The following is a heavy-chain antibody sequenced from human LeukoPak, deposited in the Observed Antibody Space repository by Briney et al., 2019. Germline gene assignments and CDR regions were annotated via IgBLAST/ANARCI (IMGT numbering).Heavy chain of an antibody. V-gene: IGHV3-21*01. CDR2: ISSSSSYI. CDR3: ARGPPRFDYFIDYYYYYYMDV. D-gene: IGHD3-16*01. J-gene: IGHJ6*03. CDR1: GFTFSSYS. Sequence: GGSLRLSCAASGFTFSSYSMNWVRQAPGKGLEWVSSISSSSSYIYYADSVKGRFTISRDNAKNSLYLQMNSLRAKDTAVYYCARGPPRFDYFIDYYYYYYMDVWGKGTTVTVSS.